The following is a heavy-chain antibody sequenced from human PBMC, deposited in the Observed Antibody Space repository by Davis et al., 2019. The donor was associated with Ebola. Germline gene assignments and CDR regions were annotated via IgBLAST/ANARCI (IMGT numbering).Heavy chain of an antibody. Sequence: ASVKVSCKASGYTFTSYGINWVRQAPGQGLEWMGWISAYNGNTNYAQKLQGRITMTTDTSTSTAYMELRSLRSDDTAVYYCARESTDYGDYRLDYWGQGTLVTVSS. D-gene: IGHD4-17*01. CDR1: GYTFTSYG. V-gene: IGHV1-18*01. CDR3: ARESTDYGDYRLDY. CDR2: ISAYNGNT. J-gene: IGHJ4*02.